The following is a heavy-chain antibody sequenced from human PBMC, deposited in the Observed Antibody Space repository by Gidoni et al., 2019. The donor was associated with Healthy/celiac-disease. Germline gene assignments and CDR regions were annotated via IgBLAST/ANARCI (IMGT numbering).Heavy chain of an antibody. D-gene: IGHD6-6*01. CDR2: MNPNSGNT. V-gene: IGHV1-8*01. CDR3: ASPGIAARGANWFDP. Sequence: QVPVVQSGAEVEEPGASVKGSCRASGYTFTSYDINWVRQATGQGLEWMGWMNPNSGNTGYAQKFQGRVTMTRNTSISTAYMELSSLRSEATAVYYCASPGIAARGANWFDPWGQGTLVTVSS. J-gene: IGHJ5*02. CDR1: GYTFTSYD.